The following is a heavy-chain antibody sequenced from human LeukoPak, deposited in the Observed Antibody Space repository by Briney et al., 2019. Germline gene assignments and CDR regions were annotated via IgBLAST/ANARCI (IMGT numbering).Heavy chain of an antibody. CDR2: ISGSGGST. D-gene: IGHD1-1*01. J-gene: IGHJ1*01. CDR3: ASSDGKYFQH. V-gene: IGHV3-23*01. Sequence: GGSLRLSCAASGFTFSSYAMSWVRQAPGKGLEWVSAISGSGGSTYYADSVKGRFTISRDNSKNTLCLQMNSLRAEDTAVYYCASSDGKYFQHWGQGTLVTVSS. CDR1: GFTFSSYA.